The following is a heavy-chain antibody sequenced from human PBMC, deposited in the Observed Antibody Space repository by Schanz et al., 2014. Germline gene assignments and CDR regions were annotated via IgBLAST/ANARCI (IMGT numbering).Heavy chain of an antibody. CDR2: INPNSGGT. Sequence: QVQLVQSGAEVKKPGASVKVSCKSSGYTFTDYHIHWVRQAPGQGLEYMGRINPNSGGTNFAQKFQGRVTMTRDTSISTVYMELSRLTSDDTALYYCARDGHSSIWDSYYFYGLDVWGQGTTVTVSS. J-gene: IGHJ6*02. CDR1: GYTFTDYH. CDR3: ARDGHSSIWDSYYFYGLDV. D-gene: IGHD6-13*01. V-gene: IGHV1-2*06.